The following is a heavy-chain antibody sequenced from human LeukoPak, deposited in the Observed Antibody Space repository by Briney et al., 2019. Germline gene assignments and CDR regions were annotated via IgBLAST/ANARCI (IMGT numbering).Heavy chain of an antibody. Sequence: SETLSLTCAVYGGSFSGYYWSWICQPPGKGLEWIGEINHSGSTNYNPSLKSRVTVSLDTSKNQFSLKLSSVTAADTAVYYCARDRSGSYVRYFDLWGRGTLVTVSS. V-gene: IGHV4-34*01. D-gene: IGHD1-26*01. J-gene: IGHJ2*01. CDR2: INHSGST. CDR1: GGSFSGYY. CDR3: ARDRSGSYVRYFDL.